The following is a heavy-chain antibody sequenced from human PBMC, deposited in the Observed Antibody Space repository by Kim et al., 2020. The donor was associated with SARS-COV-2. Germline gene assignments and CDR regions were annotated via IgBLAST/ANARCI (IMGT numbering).Heavy chain of an antibody. J-gene: IGHJ6*02. D-gene: IGHD3-22*01. CDR3: ARSSSGYYYYYYGMDV. Sequence: SVKGRFTISRDNAKNTLYLQMNSLRAEDTAVYYCARSSSGYYYYYYGMDVWGQGTTVTVSS. V-gene: IGHV3-74*01.